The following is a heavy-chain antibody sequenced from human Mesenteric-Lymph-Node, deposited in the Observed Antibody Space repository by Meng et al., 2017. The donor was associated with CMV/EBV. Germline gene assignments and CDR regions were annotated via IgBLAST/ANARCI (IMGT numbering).Heavy chain of an antibody. CDR3: ARGDWYFDL. CDR2: IYYTGST. J-gene: IGHJ2*01. Sequence: SLTCAVSDDSISFGDWWSWVRQSPGKGLEWIGEIYYTGSTSYNPSFKSRVTLSVDVSKKQFSLKLTSVTAADTAVYYCARGDWYFDLWGRGTLVTVSS. D-gene: IGHD3-10*01. CDR1: DDSISFGDW. V-gene: IGHV4-4*02.